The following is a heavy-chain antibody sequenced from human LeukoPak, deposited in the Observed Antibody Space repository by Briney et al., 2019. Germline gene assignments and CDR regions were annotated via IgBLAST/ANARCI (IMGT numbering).Heavy chain of an antibody. Sequence: GGSLRLSCAASGFTFSNAWMSWVRQAPGKGLELVGRIKTKTDGGTTDYAAPVKGRFTISRDDSKNTLYLQMNSLKTDDTAVYYCTTGPDCSGGTCYGYYYYIDGWGKGTTVTVSS. J-gene: IGHJ6*03. V-gene: IGHV3-15*01. CDR2: IKTKTDGGTT. CDR3: TTGPDCSGGTCYGYYYYIDG. CDR1: GFTFSNAW. D-gene: IGHD2-15*01.